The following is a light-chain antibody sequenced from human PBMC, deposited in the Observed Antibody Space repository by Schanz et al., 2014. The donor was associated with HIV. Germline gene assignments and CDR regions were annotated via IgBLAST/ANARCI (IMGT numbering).Light chain of an antibody. V-gene: IGKV4-1*01. CDR2: WAS. CDR3: QQYYRTPWT. CDR1: QSVLYSSNNKNY. J-gene: IGKJ1*01. Sequence: DIVMTQSPDSLAVSLGERATIHCKSSQSVLYSSNNKNYLAWYQQKPGQPPKLLIYWASTRESGVPDRFSGSGSGTDFPLTISSLQAEDVAVYYCQQYYRTPWTFGQGTKVEI.